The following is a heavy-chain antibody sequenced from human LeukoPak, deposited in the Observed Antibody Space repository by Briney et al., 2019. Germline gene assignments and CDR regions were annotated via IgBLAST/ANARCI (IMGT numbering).Heavy chain of an antibody. Sequence: SETLSLTCTVSGGSVSSGSYYWSWIRQPPGKGLEWIGYIYYSGSTNYNPSLKSRVTISVDTSKNQFSLKLSSVTAADTAVCYCSGFWSGYYPPFTGMDVWGQGTTVTVSS. CDR3: SGFWSGYYPPFTGMDV. V-gene: IGHV4-61*01. CDR2: IYYSGST. J-gene: IGHJ6*02. D-gene: IGHD3-3*01. CDR1: GGSVSSGSYY.